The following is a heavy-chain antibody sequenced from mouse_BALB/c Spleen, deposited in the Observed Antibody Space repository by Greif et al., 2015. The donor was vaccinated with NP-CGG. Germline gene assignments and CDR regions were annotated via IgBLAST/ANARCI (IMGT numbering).Heavy chain of an antibody. CDR1: GYTFTSYY. Sequence: QVQLKQSGAELVKPGASVKLSCKASGYTFTSYYMYWVKQRPGQGLEWIGGINPSNGGTNFNEKFKSKATLTVDKSSSTAYMQLSSLTSEDSAVYYCTRGTGAAWFAYWGQGTLVTVSA. D-gene: IGHD4-1*01. V-gene: IGHV1S81*02. J-gene: IGHJ3*01. CDR2: INPSNGGT. CDR3: TRGTGAAWFAY.